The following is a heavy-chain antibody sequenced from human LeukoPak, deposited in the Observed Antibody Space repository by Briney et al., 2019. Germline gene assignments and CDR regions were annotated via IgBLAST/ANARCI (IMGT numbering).Heavy chain of an antibody. J-gene: IGHJ4*02. V-gene: IGHV3-7*01. CDR3: ASSHDSSGND. CDR2: IKYDGSHK. Sequence: GGSLRLSCAASGFSFSSYWMAWVRQPPGKGLEWVANIKYDGSHKYYVDSVKGRFTISRDNAKNSVYLQMNSLRVDDTAVYFCASSHDSSGNDWGQGTMVTVSS. CDR1: GFSFSSYW. D-gene: IGHD3-22*01.